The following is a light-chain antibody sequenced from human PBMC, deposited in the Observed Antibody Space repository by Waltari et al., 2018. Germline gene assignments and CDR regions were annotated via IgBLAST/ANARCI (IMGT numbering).Light chain of an antibody. CDR2: DAY. V-gene: IGKV3-15*01. CDR1: QSVGSK. Sequence: EIEMTQSPATLSVSPGERATLSCRASQSVGSKLAWYQQNPGQAPRLLIDDAYTRATGIPARFTGSGSGTEFTLTISSLQSEDFAVYHCLQYNHWPPWTFGQGTKVEIK. CDR3: LQYNHWPPWT. J-gene: IGKJ1*01.